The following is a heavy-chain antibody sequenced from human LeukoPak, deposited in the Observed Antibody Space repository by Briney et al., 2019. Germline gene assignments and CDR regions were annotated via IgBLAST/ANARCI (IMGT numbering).Heavy chain of an antibody. J-gene: IGHJ2*01. Sequence: SETLSLTCTVSGGSGSSDSWSWIRQPPGKGLEWIGYIYNTGSSNHNASLKNRVTISFDKSKSQLSLNLSSVTAADTAIYYCARHGKMNLVRGAFWYFDLWGRGTLVTVSS. V-gene: IGHV4-59*08. CDR2: IYNTGSS. CDR3: ARHGKMNLVRGAFWYFDL. D-gene: IGHD3-10*01. CDR1: GGSGSSDS.